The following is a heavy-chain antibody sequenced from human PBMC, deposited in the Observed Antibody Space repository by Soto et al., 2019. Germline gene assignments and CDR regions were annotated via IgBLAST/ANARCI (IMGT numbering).Heavy chain of an antibody. D-gene: IGHD6-19*01. J-gene: IGHJ6*02. CDR3: ASLAVSGTWGMDA. V-gene: IGHV4-39*01. CDR1: GDSINSYSYY. Sequence: PSETLSLTCTVSGDSINSYSYYWGWIRQPPGKGLEWIGSIFYSGYTYYNPSLKSRVSMSIDTSKNQFSLRLTSVTATDTAVYYCASLAVSGTWGMDAWGQGTTVTVSS. CDR2: IFYSGYT.